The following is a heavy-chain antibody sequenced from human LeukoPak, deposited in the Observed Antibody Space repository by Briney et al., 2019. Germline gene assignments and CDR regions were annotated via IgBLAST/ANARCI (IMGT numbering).Heavy chain of an antibody. J-gene: IGHJ4*02. D-gene: IGHD1-26*01. Sequence: SETLSLTCTVSGGSISSYYWGWIRQPPGKGLEWIGSFYYSGSTYYNPSLKSRVTISVDTSKNQFSLKLSSVTAADTAVYYYARHYWGIGATDDWGQGTLVTVSS. CDR2: FYYSGST. CDR1: GGSISSYY. CDR3: ARHYWGIGATDD. V-gene: IGHV4-39*01.